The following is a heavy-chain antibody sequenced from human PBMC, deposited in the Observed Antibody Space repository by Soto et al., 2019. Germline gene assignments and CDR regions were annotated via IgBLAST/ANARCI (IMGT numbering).Heavy chain of an antibody. J-gene: IGHJ4*02. D-gene: IGHD3-22*01. V-gene: IGHV3-23*01. CDR1: GFTFSSYA. CDR3: AKDRYEYYDSSGYYPAPYFDY. CDR2: ISGSGGST. Sequence: GGSLRLSCAASGFTFSSYAMSWVRQAPGKGLEWVSAISGSGGSTYYADSVKGRFTISRDNSKNTLYLQMNSLRAEDTAVYYCAKDRYEYYDSSGYYPAPYFDYWGQGTLVTVSS.